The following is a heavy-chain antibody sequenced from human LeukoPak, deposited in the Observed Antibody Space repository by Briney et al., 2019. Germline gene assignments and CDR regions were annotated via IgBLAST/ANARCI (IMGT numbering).Heavy chain of an antibody. J-gene: IGHJ5*02. D-gene: IGHD6-13*01. CDR1: GGSISSGSYY. CDR3: ARERIAAAGTNWFDP. CDR2: IYTSGST. Sequence: SSQTLSLTCTVSGGSISSGSYYWSWIRQPAGKGLEWIGRIYTSGSTNYNPSLKSRVTISVDTSKNQFSLKLSSVTAADTAVYYCARERIAAAGTNWFDPWGQGTLVTVSS. V-gene: IGHV4-61*02.